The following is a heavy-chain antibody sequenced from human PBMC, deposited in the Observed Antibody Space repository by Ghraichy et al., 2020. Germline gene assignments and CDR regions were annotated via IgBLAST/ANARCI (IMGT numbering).Heavy chain of an antibody. D-gene: IGHD1-26*01. CDR3: ARDLGSGSAAAFDY. Sequence: LSLTCAASGFTFSSYGMHWVRQAPGKGLEWVAVIWYDGSNKYYADSVKGRFTISRDNSKNTLYLQMNSLRAEDTAVYYCARDLGSGSAAAFDYWGQGTLVTVSS. CDR2: IWYDGSNK. CDR1: GFTFSSYG. J-gene: IGHJ4*02. V-gene: IGHV3-33*01.